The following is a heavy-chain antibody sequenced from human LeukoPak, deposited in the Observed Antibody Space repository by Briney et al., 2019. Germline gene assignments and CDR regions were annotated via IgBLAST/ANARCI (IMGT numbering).Heavy chain of an antibody. J-gene: IGHJ4*02. V-gene: IGHV4-39*01. Sequence: SETLSLTCAVSGGSISSSSYYWGWIRQPPGTGLEWIGSIYYSGSTYYNPSLKSRVTISVDTSKNQFSLKLSSVTAADTAVYYCASEVGYCSGDSCYYFDYWGQGTLVTVSS. CDR1: GGSISSSSYY. D-gene: IGHD2-15*01. CDR3: ASEVGYCSGDSCYYFDY. CDR2: IYYSGST.